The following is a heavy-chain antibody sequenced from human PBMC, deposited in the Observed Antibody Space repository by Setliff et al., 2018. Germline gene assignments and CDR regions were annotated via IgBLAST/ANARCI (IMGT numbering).Heavy chain of an antibody. CDR3: ARDPNGDFVGAFDP. Sequence: GGSLRLSCTASGFTFSSLWMSWVRQAPGKGLEWVGRIKSKSEGEARDYAAPVKGRFTISRDDSKQIVYLQMNSLKIEDTAVYYCARDPNGDFVGAFDPWGQGIRVTVSS. V-gene: IGHV3-15*01. CDR1: GFTFSSLW. D-gene: IGHD4-17*01. CDR2: IKSKSEGEAR. J-gene: IGHJ5*02.